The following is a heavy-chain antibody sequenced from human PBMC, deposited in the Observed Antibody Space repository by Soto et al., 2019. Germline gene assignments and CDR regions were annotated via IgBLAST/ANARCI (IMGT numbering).Heavy chain of an antibody. V-gene: IGHV3-30-3*01. CDR2: ISYDGSNK. Sequence: GGSLRLSCTASGFRVSSKYMHWVRQAPGKGLEWVAVISYDGSNKYYADSVKGRFTISRDNSKNTLYLQMNSLRAEDTAVYYCARDLTSRSGSHKIYYYGMDVWGQGTTVTVSS. J-gene: IGHJ6*02. D-gene: IGHD1-26*01. CDR3: ARDLTSRSGSHKIYYYGMDV. CDR1: GFRVSSKY.